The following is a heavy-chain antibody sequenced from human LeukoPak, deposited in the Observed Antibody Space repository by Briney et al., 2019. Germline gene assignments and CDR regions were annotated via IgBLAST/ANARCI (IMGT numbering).Heavy chain of an antibody. Sequence: SVKVSCKASGGTFSSYAISWVRQAPGQGLEWMGGIIPIFGTANYAQKFQGRVTITADESTSTAYMELSSLRSEDTAVYYCARRGFRGNGPYFDYWGQGTLVTVSS. J-gene: IGHJ4*02. CDR3: ARRGFRGNGPYFDY. CDR2: IIPIFGTA. V-gene: IGHV1-69*13. CDR1: GGTFSSYA. D-gene: IGHD3-10*01.